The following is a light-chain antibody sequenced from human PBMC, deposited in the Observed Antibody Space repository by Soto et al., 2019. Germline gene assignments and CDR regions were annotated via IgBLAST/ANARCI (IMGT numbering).Light chain of an antibody. CDR1: SGDVGAYNY. J-gene: IGLJ2*01. CDR3: SSYTGSSTYVV. V-gene: IGLV2-14*01. CDR2: DVS. Sequence: QSALTQPASVSGSPGQSITISCTGTSGDVGAYNYVSWYQQHPGKAPKLMIYDVSNRPSGVSNRFSGSKSANTASLTISGLQAEDEADYYCSSYTGSSTYVVFGGGTQLTVL.